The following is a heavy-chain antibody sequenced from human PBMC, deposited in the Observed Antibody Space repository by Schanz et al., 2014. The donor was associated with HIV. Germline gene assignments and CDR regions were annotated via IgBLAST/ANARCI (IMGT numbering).Heavy chain of an antibody. CDR2: ISSGGGRT. J-gene: IGHJ4*02. CDR1: GFTFSTYW. Sequence: EVQLVESGGGLVQPGGSLRLSCAASGFTFSTYWMMWVRQAPGKGLEWVSIISSGGGRTYYADSVKGRFTISRDNSKNTLYLQMNSLRAEDTAVYYCARAGVTDRFDHWGQGTLVTVSS. V-gene: IGHV3-23*04. CDR3: ARAGVTDRFDH. D-gene: IGHD2-21*02.